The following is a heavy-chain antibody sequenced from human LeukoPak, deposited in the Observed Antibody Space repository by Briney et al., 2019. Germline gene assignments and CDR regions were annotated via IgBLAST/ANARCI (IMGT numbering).Heavy chain of an antibody. CDR1: GFVLSNYN. CDR2: ITSSSNYI. V-gene: IGHV3-21*01. Sequence: GGSLRLSCAASGFVLSNYNMNWVRQAPGKGLEWVSSITSSSNYIYYADSVKGRFTISRDNAKNSLYLQMNSLRAEDTAVYYCARDYNRWAFDCWGQGTLVTVSS. CDR3: ARDYNRWAFDC. J-gene: IGHJ4*02. D-gene: IGHD3-10*01.